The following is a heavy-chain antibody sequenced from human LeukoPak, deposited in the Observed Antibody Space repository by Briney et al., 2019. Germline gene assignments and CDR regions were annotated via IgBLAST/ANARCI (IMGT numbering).Heavy chain of an antibody. Sequence: SGPRLVKPSQTLSLTCAISGDSVSSNSAAWNWIRQSPSRGLEWLGRTYYRSKWYSDYALSVKSRITINPDTSKNQFSLQLNSVTPEDTAVYYCSRVHKAFDGARDTFDIWGQGTMVTVSS. CDR1: GDSVSSNSAA. D-gene: IGHD3-10*01. J-gene: IGHJ3*02. CDR2: TYYRSKWYS. CDR3: SRVHKAFDGARDTFDI. V-gene: IGHV6-1*01.